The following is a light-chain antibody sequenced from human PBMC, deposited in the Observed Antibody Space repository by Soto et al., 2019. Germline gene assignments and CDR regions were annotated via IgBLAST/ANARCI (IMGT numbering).Light chain of an antibody. CDR2: DAS. J-gene: IGKJ5*01. CDR3: QQYDNPPFT. V-gene: IGKV1-33*01. CDR1: QDISNY. Sequence: DIQKTQSPSSLSASVGDRVTITCQASQDISNYLNWYQQKPGKAPKLLIYDASNLETGVPSRFSGSGSGTDFTFTISSLQAEDIATYYCQQYDNPPFTFGQGTRLEIK.